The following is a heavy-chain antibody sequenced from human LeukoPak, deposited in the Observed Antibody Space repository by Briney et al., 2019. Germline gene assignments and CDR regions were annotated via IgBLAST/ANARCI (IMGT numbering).Heavy chain of an antibody. D-gene: IGHD2/OR15-2a*01. CDR3: ARVLPVPYLLDS. CDR1: GHSSTRGYH. J-gene: IGHJ4*02. Sequence: PSETLSLTCAISGHSSTRGYHWAWFRQSPGKGLEWIATFFQSEKSFYNASLKSRVIMSLDTSKSQFSLNLTSVTAADTAVYYCARVLPVPYLLDSWGQGTHVTVSS. V-gene: IGHV4-38-2*01. CDR2: FFQSEKS.